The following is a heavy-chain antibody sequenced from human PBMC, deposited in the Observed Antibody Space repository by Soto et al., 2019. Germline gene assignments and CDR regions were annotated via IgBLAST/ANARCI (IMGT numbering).Heavy chain of an antibody. CDR2: IYPGDSDT. V-gene: IGHV5-51*01. CDR3: ARVAAAGIYYYYGMDV. D-gene: IGHD6-13*01. J-gene: IGHJ6*02. Sequence: GESLKISCKGSGYSFTSYWIGWVRQMPGKGLEWMGIIYPGDSDTRYSPSFQGQVTISADKSISTAYLQWSSLKASDTAMYYSARVAAAGIYYYYGMDVWGQGTTVTVSS. CDR1: GYSFTSYW.